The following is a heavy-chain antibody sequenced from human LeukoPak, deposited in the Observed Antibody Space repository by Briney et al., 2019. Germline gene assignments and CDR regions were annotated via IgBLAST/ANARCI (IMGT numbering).Heavy chain of an antibody. CDR1: GGSISDYY. V-gene: IGHV4-59*01. D-gene: IGHD5-18*01. Sequence: YPSETLSLTCTVSGGSISDYYWNWIRQPPGKGLEWIAYVFYGGNTNYNPSLKSRVTISVDTSKNQFSLKLSSVTAADTAVYYCARAGYSYGDGFDYWGQGTLVTVSS. J-gene: IGHJ4*02. CDR2: VFYGGNT. CDR3: ARAGYSYGDGFDY.